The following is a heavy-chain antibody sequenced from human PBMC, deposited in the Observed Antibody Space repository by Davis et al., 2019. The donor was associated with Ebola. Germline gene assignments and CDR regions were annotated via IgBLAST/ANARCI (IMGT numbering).Heavy chain of an antibody. D-gene: IGHD2-2*01. CDR1: GYTFISYD. CDR2: VNPNSGDT. Sequence: AASVKVSCKTSGYTFISYDIYWVRQATGQGLEWVGRVNPNSGDTGYAQKFQGRVTMTRNTSISTAYMELSSLRSEDTAVYYCARVVVPAARGLEFWGQGTLVTVSS. V-gene: IGHV1-8*01. J-gene: IGHJ4*02. CDR3: ARVVVPAARGLEF.